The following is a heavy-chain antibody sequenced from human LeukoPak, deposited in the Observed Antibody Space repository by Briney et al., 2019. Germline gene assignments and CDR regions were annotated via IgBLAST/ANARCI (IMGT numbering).Heavy chain of an antibody. CDR1: GGTFSSYA. J-gene: IGHJ3*02. D-gene: IGHD3-22*01. Sequence: GASVKVSCKASGGTFSSYAISWVRQAPGQGLEWMGGIIPIFGTANYAQKFQGRVTITADESTSTAYMELSSLRSEDTAVYYCARETLHYYYDSSTTGAFDIWGQGTMVTVSS. CDR2: IIPIFGTA. CDR3: ARETLHYYYDSSTTGAFDI. V-gene: IGHV1-69*13.